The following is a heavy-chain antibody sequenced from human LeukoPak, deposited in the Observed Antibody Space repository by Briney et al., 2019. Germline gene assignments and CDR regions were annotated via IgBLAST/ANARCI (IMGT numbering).Heavy chain of an antibody. CDR2: ISLSGLT. CDR3: SRESGAFSPIGY. D-gene: IGHD1-26*01. Sequence: KPSETLSLTCGVSGGSISSTNWWSWVRQPPGQGLEWIGEISLSGLTNYNPSLKSRVTMSLDKSKNHLSLNLTSVTAADTAVYYCSRESGAFSPIGYWGQGTPVTVSS. CDR1: GGSISSTNW. J-gene: IGHJ4*02. V-gene: IGHV4-4*02.